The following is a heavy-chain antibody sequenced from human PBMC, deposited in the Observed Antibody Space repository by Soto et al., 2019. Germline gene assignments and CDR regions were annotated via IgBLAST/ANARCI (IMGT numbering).Heavy chain of an antibody. CDR3: ASWRGWLVRCSKYNWFVP. J-gene: IGHJ5*02. Sequence: SETLSLTCTVSGGSISSYYWSWIRQPPGKGLEWIGYIYYSGSTNYNPSLKSRVTISVDTSKNQFSLKLGSVTAADTAVYYCASWRGWLVRCSKYNWFVPWGQATL. D-gene: IGHD6-19*01. CDR1: GGSISSYY. V-gene: IGHV4-59*01. CDR2: IYYSGST.